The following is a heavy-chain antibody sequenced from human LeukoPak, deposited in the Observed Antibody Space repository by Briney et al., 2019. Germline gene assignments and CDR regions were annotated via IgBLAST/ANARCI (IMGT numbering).Heavy chain of an antibody. CDR2: INPNSGGT. J-gene: IGHJ5*02. V-gene: IGHV1-2*02. CDR3: AREDYYDSSGSPYNWFDP. Sequence: ASVKVSCKASGYTFTGYYMHWVRQAPGQGLEWMGWINPNSGGTNYAQKFQGRVTMTRGTSISTAYMELSRLRSDDTAVYYCAREDYYDSSGSPYNWFDPWGQGTLVTVSS. D-gene: IGHD3-22*01. CDR1: GYTFTGYY.